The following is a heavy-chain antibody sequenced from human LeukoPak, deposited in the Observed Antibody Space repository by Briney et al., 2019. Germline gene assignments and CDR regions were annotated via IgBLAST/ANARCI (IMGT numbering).Heavy chain of an antibody. CDR3: ARDALVVPAAILPNWFDP. V-gene: IGHV3-21*01. J-gene: IGHJ5*02. Sequence: PGGSLRLSCAVSGFIVNTYYMSWVRQAPGKGLEWVSSISSSSSYIYYADSVKGRFTISRDNAKNSLYLQMNSLRAEDTAVYYCARDALVVPAAILPNWFDPWGQGTLVTVSS. CDR2: ISSSSSYI. CDR1: GFIVNTYY. D-gene: IGHD2-2*02.